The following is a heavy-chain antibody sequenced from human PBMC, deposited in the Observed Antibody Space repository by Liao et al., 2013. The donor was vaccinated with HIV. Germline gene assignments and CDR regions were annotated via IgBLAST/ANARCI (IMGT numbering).Heavy chain of an antibody. CDR1: GGSISTSNYY. V-gene: IGHV4-39*07. J-gene: IGHJ5*02. D-gene: IGHD3-9*01. Sequence: QLQLQESGPGLVKPSETLSLTCTVSGGSISTSNYYWGWIRQPPGKGLEWIGSVYYTGSTYYNPSLKSRVTISVDTSKNQFSLNLSSVTAADTAVYYCARDLSGITIFWGWFDPSGPGNPGHRLL. CDR2: VYYTGST. CDR3: ARDLSGITIFWGWFDP.